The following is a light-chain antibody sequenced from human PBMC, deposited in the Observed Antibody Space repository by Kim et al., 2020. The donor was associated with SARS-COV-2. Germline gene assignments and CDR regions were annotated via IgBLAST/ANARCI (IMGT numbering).Light chain of an antibody. V-gene: IGLV4-69*01. CDR1: SGHSSYA. CDR3: QTWGTGNVV. J-gene: IGLJ2*01. CDR2: LNSDGSH. Sequence: QLVLTQSPSASASLGASVKLTCTPSSGHSSYAIAWHQQQPEKGPRYLMKLNSDGSHSKGDGIPDRFSGSSSGAERYLTISSLQSEDEADYYCQTWGTGNVVFGGGTQLTVL.